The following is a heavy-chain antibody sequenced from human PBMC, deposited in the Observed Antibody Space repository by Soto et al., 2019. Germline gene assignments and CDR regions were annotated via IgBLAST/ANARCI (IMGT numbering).Heavy chain of an antibody. CDR2: IYYSGST. CDR3: ARTVLAGMVRGVIGY. V-gene: IGHV4-31*03. D-gene: IGHD3-10*01. CDR1: GGSISSGGYY. Sequence: QVQLQESGPGLVKPSQTLSLTCTVSGGSISSGGYYWSWIRQHPGKGLEWIGYIYYSGSTYYNPSLKSRVTISVDTSKNQFSLKLSCVTAADTAVYYRARTVLAGMVRGVIGYWGQGTLVTVSS. J-gene: IGHJ4*02.